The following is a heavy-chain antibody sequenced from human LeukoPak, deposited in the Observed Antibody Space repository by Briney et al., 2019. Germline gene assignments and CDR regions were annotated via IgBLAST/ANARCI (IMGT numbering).Heavy chain of an antibody. V-gene: IGHV1-46*01. J-gene: IGHJ2*01. Sequence: GASVKVSCKASGYTFTSYYMHWVRQAPGQGLEWMGIIHPSGGSTSYAQKFQGRVTMTRDTSTSTVYMELSSLRSEDTAVYYCARGIISSGPHWYFDLWGRGTLVTVSS. CDR1: GYTFTSYY. CDR3: ARGIISSGPHWYFDL. CDR2: IHPSGGST. D-gene: IGHD6-19*01.